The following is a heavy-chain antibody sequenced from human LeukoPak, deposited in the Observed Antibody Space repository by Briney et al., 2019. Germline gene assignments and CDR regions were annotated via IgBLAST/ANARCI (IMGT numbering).Heavy chain of an antibody. J-gene: IGHJ5*02. D-gene: IGHD3-10*01. CDR1: GFTVSSNY. Sequence: PGGSLRLSCAASGFTVSSNYMSWVRQAPGKGLEWVSVIYSGGSTYYADSVKGRFTISRDNSKNTLYLQMNSLRAEDTAVYYCARDRDYYGFDPWGQGTLVTASS. V-gene: IGHV3-53*01. CDR3: ARDRDYYGFDP. CDR2: IYSGGST.